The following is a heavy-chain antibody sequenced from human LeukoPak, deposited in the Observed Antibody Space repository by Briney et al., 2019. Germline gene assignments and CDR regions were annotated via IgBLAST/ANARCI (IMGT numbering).Heavy chain of an antibody. J-gene: IGHJ4*02. CDR1: GFTVSSNY. CDR3: AREGYDSSGYFFDY. D-gene: IGHD3-22*01. V-gene: IGHV3-53*01. CDR2: IYSGGST. Sequence: GGSLRLSCAASGFTVSSNYMSWVRQAPGKGLEWVSVIYSGGSTYYADSVKGRFTISRDSSKNTPYLQMNSLRAEDTAVYYCAREGYDSSGYFFDYWGQGTLVTVSS.